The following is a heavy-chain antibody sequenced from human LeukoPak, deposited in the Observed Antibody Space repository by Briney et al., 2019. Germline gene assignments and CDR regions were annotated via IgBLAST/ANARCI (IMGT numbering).Heavy chain of an antibody. CDR2: IKSKTDGGTT. D-gene: IGHD3-10*01. V-gene: IGHV3-15*01. Sequence: GGSLRLSCAASGFTFSNAWMSWVRQAPGKGLEWVGRIKSKTDGGTTDYAAPGKGRFTSSREESKNTVYLQMNSLKTEDTAVYYCTTGITMVRGVIHLIDYWGQGTLVTVSS. J-gene: IGHJ4*02. CDR1: GFTFSNAW. CDR3: TTGITMVRGVIHLIDY.